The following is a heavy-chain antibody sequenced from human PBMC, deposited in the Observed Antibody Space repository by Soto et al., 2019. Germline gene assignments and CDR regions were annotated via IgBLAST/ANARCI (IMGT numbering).Heavy chain of an antibody. CDR2: INPNGGST. D-gene: IGHD6-6*01. CDR3: TRGLASGDY. V-gene: IGHV1-46*03. Sequence: QVQLVQPGAEVKKPGASVKFSCKASGYIFTNFYIHWVRQAPGQGLEWIGIINPNGGSTNYAQNFQGRVTMTRDTSTSTGYMDLSSLRSEDTAVYYCTRGLASGDYWCQGTLITVSS. J-gene: IGHJ4*02. CDR1: GYIFTNFY.